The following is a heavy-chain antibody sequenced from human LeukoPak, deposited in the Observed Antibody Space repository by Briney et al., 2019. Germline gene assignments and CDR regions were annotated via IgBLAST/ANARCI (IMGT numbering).Heavy chain of an antibody. CDR2: IFYSGST. D-gene: IGHD3-10*01. J-gene: IGHJ3*02. Sequence: PSETLSLTCSVSDDSITMYYWTWIRQPPGKGLEWIGNIFYSGSTYYSPSLRSRVTMSLDTSRNQFSLKLNSVTAADTAVYYCAKSNGYGLVDIWGQGTMVTVSS. CDR3: AKSNGYGLVDI. CDR1: DDSITMYY. V-gene: IGHV4-59*04.